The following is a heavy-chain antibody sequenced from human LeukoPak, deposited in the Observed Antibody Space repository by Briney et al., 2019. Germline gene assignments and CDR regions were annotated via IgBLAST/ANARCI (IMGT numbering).Heavy chain of an antibody. D-gene: IGHD2-2*01. CDR2: IYYSGST. Sequence: SETLSLTCTVSGGSISGSSYYWGWIRQPPGKGLEWIGSIYYSGSTYYNPSLKSRVTISVDTSKNQFSLKLNSVTATDTAVYYCARVSPAAPPDAFDIWGQGTMVTVSS. V-gene: IGHV4-39*02. CDR3: ARVSPAAPPDAFDI. J-gene: IGHJ3*02. CDR1: GGSISGSSYY.